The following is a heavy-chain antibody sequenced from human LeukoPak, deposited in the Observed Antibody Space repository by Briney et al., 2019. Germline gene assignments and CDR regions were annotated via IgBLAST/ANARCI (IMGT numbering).Heavy chain of an antibody. CDR2: IYYSGST. CDR1: GGSISSYY. V-gene: IGHV4-59*08. D-gene: IGHD3-10*01. CDR3: ARVSPGSWDYYYYGMDV. J-gene: IGHJ6*02. Sequence: SETLSLTCTVSGGSISSYYWSWIRQPPGKGLEWIGYIYYSGSTNYNPSLKSRVTISVDTSKNQFSLKLSSVTAADTAVYYCARVSPGSWDYYYYGMDVWGQGTTVTVSS.